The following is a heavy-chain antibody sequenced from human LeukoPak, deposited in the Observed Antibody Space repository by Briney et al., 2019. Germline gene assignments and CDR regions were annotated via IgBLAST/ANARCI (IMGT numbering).Heavy chain of an antibody. Sequence: PGGSLRLFCAPSGFTFSRYNMNRVRQAPRQGLEWVSSISSSSSYIYYADSLKGRFTISRDNAKNSLFLQMNSLTAEDTAVYYCARNLNSWFDPWGQGTLVTVSS. J-gene: IGHJ5*02. D-gene: IGHD3-9*01. CDR2: ISSSSSYI. CDR3: ARNLNSWFDP. V-gene: IGHV3-21*01. CDR1: GFTFSRYN.